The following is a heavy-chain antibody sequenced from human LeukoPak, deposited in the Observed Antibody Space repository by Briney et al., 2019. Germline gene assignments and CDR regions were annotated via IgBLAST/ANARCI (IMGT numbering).Heavy chain of an antibody. Sequence: ASVKVSCKASGGTFSSYAISWVRQAPGQGLEWMGRIIPILGIANYAQKFQGRVTITADKSTSTAYMELSSLRSEDTAVYYCASEENYGANWFDPWGQGTLVTVSS. D-gene: IGHD4-17*01. V-gene: IGHV1-69*04. CDR3: ASEENYGANWFDP. J-gene: IGHJ5*02. CDR1: GGTFSSYA. CDR2: IIPILGIA.